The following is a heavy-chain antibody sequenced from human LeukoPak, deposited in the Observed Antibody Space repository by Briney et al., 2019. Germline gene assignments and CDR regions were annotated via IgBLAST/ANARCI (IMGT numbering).Heavy chain of an antibody. J-gene: IGHJ4*02. CDR1: GFTFSSYA. V-gene: IGHV3-64D*06. CDR3: VTRYPRHCSGGSCYRAFDY. Sequence: PGGSLRLSCSASGFTFSSYAMHWVRQAPGKGLEYVSAISSNGGSTYYADSVKGRFTISRDNSKNTLYLQMSSLRAEDTAVYYCVTRYPRHCSGGSCYRAFDYWGQGTLVTVSS. D-gene: IGHD2-15*01. CDR2: ISSNGGST.